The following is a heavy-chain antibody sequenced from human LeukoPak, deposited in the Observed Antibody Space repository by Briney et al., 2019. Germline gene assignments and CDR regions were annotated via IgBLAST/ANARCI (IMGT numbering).Heavy chain of an antibody. D-gene: IGHD2/OR15-2a*01. CDR2: IYYSGST. CDR1: GGSISSSSYY. Sequence: PSETLSLTCTVSGGSISSSSYYWGWIRQPPGKGLEWIGSIYYSGSTYYNPSLKSRVTISVDTSKNQSSLKLSSVTAADTAVYYCARHRYYTSYYFDYWGQGTLVTVSS. J-gene: IGHJ4*02. V-gene: IGHV4-39*01. CDR3: ARHRYYTSYYFDY.